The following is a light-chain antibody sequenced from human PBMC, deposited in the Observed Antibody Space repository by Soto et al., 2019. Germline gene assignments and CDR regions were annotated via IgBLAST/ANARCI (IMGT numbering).Light chain of an antibody. V-gene: IGKV1-27*01. CDR2: AAS. Sequence: DIQMTQSPSSLSASVGDRVTITCRASQGISNYLAWYHQKPGKVPKLLIYAASTFQSGDPSLFSGSGSGTDFTLTLSSLQPEDVATSYCQKYNSAPRTFGQGTKVEIK. J-gene: IGKJ1*01. CDR1: QGISNY. CDR3: QKYNSAPRT.